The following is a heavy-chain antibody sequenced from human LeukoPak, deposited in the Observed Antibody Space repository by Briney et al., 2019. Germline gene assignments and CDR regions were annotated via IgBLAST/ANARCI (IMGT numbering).Heavy chain of an antibody. D-gene: IGHD5-12*01. J-gene: IGHJ4*02. CDR3: ARGARLGPIVASWILAEHFDY. CDR2: IYYSGST. CDR1: GGSISSSSYY. Sequence: PSETLSLTCTVSGGSISSSSYYWGWIRQPPGKGLEWIGSIYYSGSTYYNPSLKSRVTISVDTSKNQFSLKLSSVTAADTAVYYCARGARLGPIVASWILAEHFDYWGQATLATVSS. V-gene: IGHV4-39*01.